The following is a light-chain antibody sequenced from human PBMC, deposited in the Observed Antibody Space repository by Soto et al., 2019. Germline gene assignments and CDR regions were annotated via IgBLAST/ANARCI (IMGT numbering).Light chain of an antibody. CDR3: QKYNNWPPIT. CDR1: QSVSGN. Sequence: EIVMTQSPATLSVSPGERATLSCRASQSVSGNLAWYQQKPGLAPRLLIYDASNRATGIPDRFSGSGSGTEFTLIISRLQSEDFAVYYCQKYNNWPPITFGQGTRLEIK. CDR2: DAS. V-gene: IGKV3D-15*01. J-gene: IGKJ5*01.